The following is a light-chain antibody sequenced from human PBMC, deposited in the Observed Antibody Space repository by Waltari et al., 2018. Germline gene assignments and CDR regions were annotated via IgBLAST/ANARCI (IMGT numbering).Light chain of an antibody. CDR3: CSYAGSVPYV. V-gene: IGLV2-23*02. CDR2: EVS. J-gene: IGLJ1*01. Sequence: QSALTQPASVSGSPGQSITISCTGTNSNIGTYSPVPWFQHRPGKPPNLIIYEVSQRPSGVSVRFSGSKSGNTASLTISGLQAEDEADYYCCSYAGSVPYVFGTGTTVTVL. CDR1: NSNIGTYSP.